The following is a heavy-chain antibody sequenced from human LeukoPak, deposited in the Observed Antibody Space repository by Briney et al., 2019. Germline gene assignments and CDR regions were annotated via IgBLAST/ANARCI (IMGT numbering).Heavy chain of an antibody. CDR3: AKDLHYGSADY. J-gene: IGHJ4*02. Sequence: GGSLRLSCAASGFTFSNYWMHWVRQAPGKGLVWVSFIKPDGRSTNYADSVKGRFTMSRDNAKNTLYLQMNSLRAEDTAVYYCAKDLHYGSADYWGQGTLVTVS. D-gene: IGHD3-10*01. CDR1: GFTFSNYW. V-gene: IGHV3-74*01. CDR2: IKPDGRST.